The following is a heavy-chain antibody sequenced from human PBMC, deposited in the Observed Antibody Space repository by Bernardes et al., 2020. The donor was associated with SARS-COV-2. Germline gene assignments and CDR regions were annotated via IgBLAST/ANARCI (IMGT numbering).Heavy chain of an antibody. CDR3: ARDLVTFGEEDYFDY. Sequence: GGSLRLSCAASGFTFSSYCMHWVRQAPGKGLEWVAVIWYDGSNKYYADSVKGRFTISRDNSKNTLYLQMNSLRAEDTAVYYCARDLVTFGEEDYFDYWGQGTLVTVSS. V-gene: IGHV3-33*08. D-gene: IGHD3-16*01. J-gene: IGHJ4*02. CDR2: IWYDGSNK. CDR1: GFTFSSYC.